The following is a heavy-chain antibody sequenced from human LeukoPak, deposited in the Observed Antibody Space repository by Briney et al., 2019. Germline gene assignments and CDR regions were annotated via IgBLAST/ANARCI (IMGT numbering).Heavy chain of an antibody. J-gene: IGHJ3*02. CDR1: GFTFSSYA. V-gene: IGHV3-21*01. D-gene: IGHD1-26*01. CDR2: ISSSSSYI. Sequence: GGSLRLSCAASGFTFSSYAMSWVRQAPGKGLGWVSSISSSSSYIYYADSVKGRFTISRDNAKNSLYLQMNSLRAEDTAVYYCAGGLVLWDDAFDIWGQGTMVTVSS. CDR3: AGGLVLWDDAFDI.